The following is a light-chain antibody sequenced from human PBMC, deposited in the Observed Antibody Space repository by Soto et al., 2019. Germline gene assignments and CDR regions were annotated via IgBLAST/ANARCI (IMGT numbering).Light chain of an antibody. CDR2: EVT. CDR1: SSDVGACKY. J-gene: IGLJ3*02. Sequence: QSALTQPPSASGSPGQSVTMSCTGTSSDVGACKYVSWYQQYPGKAPKLMIYEVTKRPSGVPDRFSGSKSGNTASLTVSGLQAEDEADYYCTSYVGNDIWVFGGGTKVTVL. CDR3: TSYVGNDIWV. V-gene: IGLV2-8*01.